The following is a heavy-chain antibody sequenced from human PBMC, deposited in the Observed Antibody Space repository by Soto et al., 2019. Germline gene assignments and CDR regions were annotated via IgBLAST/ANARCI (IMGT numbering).Heavy chain of an antibody. D-gene: IGHD2-15*01. Sequence: GGSLRLSCAASGFTFSDYYMNWIRQAPGKGLEWVSYISSSGSTIYYADSVKGRFTISRDNAKNSLYLQMNSLRAEDTAVYYCARDSVVVVVAAIFRWFDPWGQGTLVTVSS. V-gene: IGHV3-11*01. J-gene: IGHJ5*02. CDR1: GFTFSDYY. CDR3: ARDSVVVVVAAIFRWFDP. CDR2: ISSSGSTI.